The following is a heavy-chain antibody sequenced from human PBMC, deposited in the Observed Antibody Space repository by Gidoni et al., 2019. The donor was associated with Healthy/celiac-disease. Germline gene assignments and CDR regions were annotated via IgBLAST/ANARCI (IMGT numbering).Heavy chain of an antibody. V-gene: IGHV4-34*01. CDR2: INHIGST. CDR1: GGSFSGYY. J-gene: IGHJ4*02. CDR3: ARGKVYTGIDY. D-gene: IGHD2-2*02. Sequence: QVQLQQWGAGLLKPSETLSLTCAVYGGSFSGYYWSWIRQPPGKGLEWIGEINHIGSTNYNPSLKSRVTISVDTSKNQFSLKLSSVTAADTAVYYCARGKVYTGIDYWGQGTLVTVSS.